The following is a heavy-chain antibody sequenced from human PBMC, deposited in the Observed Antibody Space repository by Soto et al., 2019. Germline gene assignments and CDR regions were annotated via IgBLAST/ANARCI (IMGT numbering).Heavy chain of an antibody. CDR2: VSGDGGGS. D-gene: IGHD3-10*01. CDR1: GFTFSTHW. Sequence: PGGSLRLSCAASGFTFSTHWMSWVRQAPGKGLEWVSAVSGDGGGSYYTDSVKGRFTLSRDNSKNTIYLQMNSLRAEDTALYYCAESSPMAPGAFDVWGQGTMVTVSS. V-gene: IGHV3-23*01. J-gene: IGHJ3*01. CDR3: AESSPMAPGAFDV.